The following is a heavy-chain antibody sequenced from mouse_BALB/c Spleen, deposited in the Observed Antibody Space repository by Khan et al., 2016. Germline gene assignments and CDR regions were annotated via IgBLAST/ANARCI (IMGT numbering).Heavy chain of an antibody. D-gene: IGHD2-1*01. V-gene: IGHV5-6-5*01. CDR3: AREDYGNYGDYFDY. Sequence: EVELVESGGGLVKPGGSLKLSCAASGFTFSSYAMSWVRQTPEKRLEWVASISSGGSTYYPDSVKGRFTISRDNARNILNLKMSSLRSEETAMDYCAREDYGNYGDYFDYWGHGTTLTVSS. CDR1: GFTFSSYA. J-gene: IGHJ2*01. CDR2: ISSGGST.